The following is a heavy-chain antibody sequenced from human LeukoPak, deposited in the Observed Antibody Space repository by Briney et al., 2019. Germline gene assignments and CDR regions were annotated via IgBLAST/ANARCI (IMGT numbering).Heavy chain of an antibody. CDR2: INQDASEI. CDR1: GFTFSNYW. CDR3: ATDRDNSDWQKRFDS. J-gene: IGHJ4*02. V-gene: IGHV3-7*01. D-gene: IGHD2-21*02. Sequence: GGSLRLSCAASGFTFSNYWMNWYGQAPGKGLEGVGDINQDASEINYVDSVRGRFTISSDNAKNSLHLQMNSLRAEDTAVYYCATDRDNSDWQKRFDSWGQGTLVTVSS.